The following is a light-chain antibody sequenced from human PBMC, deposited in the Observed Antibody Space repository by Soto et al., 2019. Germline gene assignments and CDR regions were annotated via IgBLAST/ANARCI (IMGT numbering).Light chain of an antibody. CDR1: QTLLSK. Sequence: IVLTQSPGTLSVSPGEKVILSCRASQTLLSKLAWYQQKPGQAPRLLIYGGFTRATGIPARFSGSGSGTEFTLTINSLQSEDFAIYYCQQHNAWPLTFGPGTKLDLK. J-gene: IGKJ3*01. CDR2: GGF. V-gene: IGKV3-15*01. CDR3: QQHNAWPLT.